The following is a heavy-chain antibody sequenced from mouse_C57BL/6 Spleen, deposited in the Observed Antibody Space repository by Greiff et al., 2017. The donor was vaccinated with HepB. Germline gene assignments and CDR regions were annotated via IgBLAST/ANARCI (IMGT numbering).Heavy chain of an antibody. CDR1: GYSFTDYN. CDR2: FNPNYGTT. D-gene: IGHD2-2*01. CDR3: ARSKGYDGALFAY. V-gene: IGHV1-39*01. Sequence: EVQLVESGPELVKPGASVKISCKASGYSFTDYNMNWVKQSNGKSLEWIGVFNPNYGTTSYNQKSKGKSTLTVDQSSITAYMQRNSLTSEDYAVYYCARSKGYDGALFAYWGQGTLVSVSA. J-gene: IGHJ3*01.